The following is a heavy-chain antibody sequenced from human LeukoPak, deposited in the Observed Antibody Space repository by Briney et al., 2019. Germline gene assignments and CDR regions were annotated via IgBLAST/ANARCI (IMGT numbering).Heavy chain of an antibody. Sequence: SETLSLTCTVSGGSIISYYWSWIRQPPGKGLEWIGYIFHSGSTNYNPSLKSRVTISVDTSKNQFSLQLSSVTAADTAVYYCARRAGYGSGSYYWGQGTLVTVSS. J-gene: IGHJ4*02. CDR1: GGSIISYY. D-gene: IGHD3-10*01. CDR3: ARRAGYGSGSYY. CDR2: IFHSGST. V-gene: IGHV4-59*08.